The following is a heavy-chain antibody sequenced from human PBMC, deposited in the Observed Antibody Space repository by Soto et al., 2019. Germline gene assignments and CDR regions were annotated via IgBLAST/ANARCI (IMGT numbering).Heavy chain of an antibody. J-gene: IGHJ5*02. CDR3: ARDRPDAYCGGDYPSNWFDP. Sequence: TLSLTCTVSGGSISSGGYYWSWIRQHPGKGLEWIGYIYYSGSTYYNPSLKSRVTISVDTSKNQFSLKLSSVTAADTAVYYCARDRPDAYCGGDYPSNWFDPWGPGTLVTASS. CDR2: IYYSGST. V-gene: IGHV4-31*03. D-gene: IGHD2-21*02. CDR1: GGSISSGGYY.